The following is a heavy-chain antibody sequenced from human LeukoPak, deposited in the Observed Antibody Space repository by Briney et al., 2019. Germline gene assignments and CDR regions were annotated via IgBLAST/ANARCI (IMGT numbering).Heavy chain of an antibody. CDR2: IFPIFGTA. D-gene: IGHD2-15*01. J-gene: IGHJ5*02. Sequence: AASVKVSCKASGGTFSSYAISWVRQAPGQGLEWMGGIFPIFGTANYAQKFQGRVTITADESTSTAYMELSSLRSEDTAVYYCASHGGSRPRNNWFDPWGQGTLVTVSS. V-gene: IGHV1-69*01. CDR3: ASHGGSRPRNNWFDP. CDR1: GGTFSSYA.